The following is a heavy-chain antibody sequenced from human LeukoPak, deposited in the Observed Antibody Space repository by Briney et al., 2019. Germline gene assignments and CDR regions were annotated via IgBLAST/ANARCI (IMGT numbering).Heavy chain of an antibody. CDR3: AREDPVMGY. CDR1: GGTFSSYA. D-gene: IGHD3-16*01. CDR2: VSPYNGNT. J-gene: IGHJ4*02. V-gene: IGHV1-18*01. Sequence: ASVKVSRKASGGTFSSYAISWVRQAPGQGLEWMGWVSPYNGNTNYAQKLQGRVTMTTDTSTSTAYMELRSLRSDDTAVYYCAREDPVMGYWGQGTLVTVSS.